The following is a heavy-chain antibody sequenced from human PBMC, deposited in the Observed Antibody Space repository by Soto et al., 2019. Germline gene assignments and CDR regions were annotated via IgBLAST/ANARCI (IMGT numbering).Heavy chain of an antibody. J-gene: IGHJ5*02. V-gene: IGHV3-15*01. CDR1: GFTFSDAW. CDR2: IKSKSDGGTT. CDR3: TTDLCRTTVGVGSTWYFNP. Sequence: GSLRLSCAASGFTFSDAWMSWVRQAPGKGLDWVGRIKSKSDGGTTEYAAPVRGRFTISRDDSKNTLYLQMNSLKTEDTAVYYCTTDLCRTTVGVGSTWYFNPWGQGXPVTVYS. D-gene: IGHD1-1*01.